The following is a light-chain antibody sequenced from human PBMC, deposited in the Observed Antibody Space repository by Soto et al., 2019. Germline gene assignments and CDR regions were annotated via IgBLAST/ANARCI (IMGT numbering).Light chain of an antibody. CDR1: QSLLHSNGYNY. Sequence: DIVMTQSPLSLPVTPGEPASISCRSSQSLLHSNGYNYLDWYLQKPGQSPQLLIYLGSNRASGVHDRFNGSGSGTDFTLKISRVEDEDGGVYYCMQALQTPWTFGQGTKVEIK. J-gene: IGKJ1*01. CDR2: LGS. V-gene: IGKV2-28*01. CDR3: MQALQTPWT.